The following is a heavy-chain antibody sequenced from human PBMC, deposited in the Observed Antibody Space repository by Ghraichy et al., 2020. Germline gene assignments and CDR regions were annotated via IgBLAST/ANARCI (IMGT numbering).Heavy chain of an antibody. CDR2: ISSSSSYI. D-gene: IGHD5-18*01. Sequence: GGSLRLSCAASGFTFSSYSINWVLQAPWKGLEWVSSISSSSSYIYYSDSVKGRFTISRDNAKNSLYLQMNSLRAEDTAVYYCARVDTAMEIDYWGQGTLVTVSS. CDR3: ARVDTAMEIDY. J-gene: IGHJ4*02. V-gene: IGHV3-21*01. CDR1: GFTFSSYS.